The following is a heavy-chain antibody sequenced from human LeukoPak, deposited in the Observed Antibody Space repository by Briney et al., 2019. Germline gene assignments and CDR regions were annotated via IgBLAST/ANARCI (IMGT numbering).Heavy chain of an antibody. V-gene: IGHV4-30-4*07. Sequence: PSQTLSLTCAVSGGSISSGGYSWSWIRQPPGKGLEWIGYIYYSGSTNYNPSLKSRVTISVDTSKNQFSLKLSSVTAADTAVYYCARDSPHYYYYYGMDVWGQGTTVTVSS. CDR3: ARDSPHYYYYYGMDV. J-gene: IGHJ6*02. CDR2: IYYSGST. CDR1: GGSISSGGYS.